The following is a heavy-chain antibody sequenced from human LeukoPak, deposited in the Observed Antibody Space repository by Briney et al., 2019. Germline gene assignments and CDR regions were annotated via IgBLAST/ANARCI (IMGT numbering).Heavy chain of an antibody. CDR1: GFTFSSYA. D-gene: IGHD6-25*01. CDR2: ISGSGGST. Sequence: GGSLRLSCAASGFTFSSYAMSWVRQAPGKGLEWVSAISGSGGSTYYADSVKGRFTIFRDNSKNTLYLQMNSLRAEDTAVYYCAKDLSSDPTTGADLWGQGNLVTVSS. CDR3: AKDLSSDPTTGADL. J-gene: IGHJ4*02. V-gene: IGHV3-23*01.